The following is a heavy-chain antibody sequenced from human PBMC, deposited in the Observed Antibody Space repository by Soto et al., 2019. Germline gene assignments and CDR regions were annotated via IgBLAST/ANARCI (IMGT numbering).Heavy chain of an antibody. CDR1: GYTFTSYY. Sequence: ASVKVSCKASGYTFTSYYMHWVRQAPGQGLEWMGIINPSGGSTSYAQKFQGRVTMTRDTSTSTVYMELSSLSSVKAADTALYYCVRAVALGPTWSFDYWGQGTQVTVSS. CDR3: VRAVALGPTWSFDY. D-gene: IGHD1-26*01. J-gene: IGHJ4*02. CDR2: INPSGGST. V-gene: IGHV1-46*01.